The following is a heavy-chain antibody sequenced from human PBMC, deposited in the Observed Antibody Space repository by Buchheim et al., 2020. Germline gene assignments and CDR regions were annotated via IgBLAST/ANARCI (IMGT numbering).Heavy chain of an antibody. J-gene: IGHJ4*02. D-gene: IGHD6-6*01. CDR3: ARGPLALYSSSSRALVY. CDR1: GFTFSSYG. Sequence: QVQLVESGGGVVQPGRSLRLSCAASGFTFSSYGMHWVRQAPGKGLEWVAVIWYDGSNKYYADSVKGRFTISRDNSKNTLYLQMNSLRAEDTAVYYCARGPLALYSSSSRALVYWGQGTL. CDR2: IWYDGSNK. V-gene: IGHV3-33*01.